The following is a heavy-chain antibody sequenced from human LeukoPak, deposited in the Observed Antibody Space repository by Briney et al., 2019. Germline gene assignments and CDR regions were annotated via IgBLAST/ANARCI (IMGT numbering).Heavy chain of an antibody. J-gene: IGHJ4*02. CDR2: IRGKAYGGTV. CDR3: TREIRYFDWSQADY. CDR1: GFTFGDHS. D-gene: IGHD3-9*01. Sequence: GRSLRLSCTASGFTFGDHSVSWFRQAPGKGLEWVGFIRGKAYGGTVEYAASVKGRFTISRDDSKSVAYLQMDRLKTEDTAVYYCTREIRYFDWSQADYWGQGTLVTVSS. V-gene: IGHV3-49*03.